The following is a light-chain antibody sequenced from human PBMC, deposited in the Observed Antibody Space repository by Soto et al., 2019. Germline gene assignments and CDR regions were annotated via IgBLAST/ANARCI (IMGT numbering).Light chain of an antibody. V-gene: IGLV8-61*01. CDR2: NTN. J-gene: IGLJ2*01. Sequence: QAVVTQEPSFSVSPGGTVTLTCGLTSGSVSTSYYPSWYQQTPGQAPRTLIYNTNTRSSGVPDRFSGSMLGNKAALTITGAQADDESDYYCVLYMGSVMVFGGETKLTVL. CDR3: VLYMGSVMV. CDR1: SGSVSTSYY.